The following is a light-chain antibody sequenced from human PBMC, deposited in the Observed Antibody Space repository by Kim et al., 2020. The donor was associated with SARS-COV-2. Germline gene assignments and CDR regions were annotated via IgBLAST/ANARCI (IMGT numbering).Light chain of an antibody. V-gene: IGKV3-15*01. CDR3: QQYSNWRT. CDR2: GAS. J-gene: IGKJ1*01. Sequence: EIVMTQSPGTLSVSPGDRATLSCRASQYVGSSKLAWYQQKPGRVPRLLIYGASTRATGIPARFSGSGSGTEFTLTISSLQSEDFAVYYCQQYSNWRTFGQGTKVDIK. CDR1: QYVGSSK.